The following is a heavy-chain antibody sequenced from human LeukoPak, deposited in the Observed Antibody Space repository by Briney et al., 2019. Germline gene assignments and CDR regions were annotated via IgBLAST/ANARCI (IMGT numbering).Heavy chain of an antibody. CDR3: AREPGQWPWDY. D-gene: IGHD6-19*01. CDR1: GFTFSSYW. J-gene: IGHJ4*02. V-gene: IGHV3-74*01. CDR2: INSDGSST. Sequence: GGSLRLSCAASGFTFSSYWMHWVRQAPGKGLVWVSRINSDGSSTSYADSVKGRFTISRDNAKNTLYLQMNSLRAEDTAVYYCAREPGQWPWDYWGQGTLVTVSS.